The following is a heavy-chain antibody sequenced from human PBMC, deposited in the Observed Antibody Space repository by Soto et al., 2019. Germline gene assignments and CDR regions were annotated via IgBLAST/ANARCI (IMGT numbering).Heavy chain of an antibody. J-gene: IGHJ4*02. Sequence: VQLVESGGGVVQPGRSLRLSCVASGFLFDTYGMHWVRQTPGKGLEWVAIISYDGSHKEYADSVKGRFALSRDNSENTLYLQMNNLGVEDTALYYCATSASSDHWGQGTQVTVSS. D-gene: IGHD1-26*01. CDR2: ISYDGSHK. CDR3: ATSASSDH. V-gene: IGHV3-30*03. CDR1: GFLFDTYG.